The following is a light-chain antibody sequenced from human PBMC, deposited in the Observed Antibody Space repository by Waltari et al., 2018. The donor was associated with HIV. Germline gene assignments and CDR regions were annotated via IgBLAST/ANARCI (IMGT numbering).Light chain of an antibody. V-gene: IGKV1-5*03. CDR2: KAS. CDR3: QHYNSYPWT. CDR1: QSVSNW. J-gene: IGKJ1*01. Sequence: DIQMTQSPSPLAPSIGDRVTFTCRASQSVSNWLAWYQQKPGRAPKLLIYKASSLESGVPSRFSGSGSGAEFTLTISSLQPDDIATYYCQHYNSYPWTFGQGTKVEIK.